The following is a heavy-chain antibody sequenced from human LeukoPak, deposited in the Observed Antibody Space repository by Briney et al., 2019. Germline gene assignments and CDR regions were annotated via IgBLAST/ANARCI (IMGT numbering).Heavy chain of an antibody. D-gene: IGHD4-17*01. CDR3: AKRVSDYGDYALYYYYYYMDV. Sequence: GGSLRLSCAASGFTFDDYTMHWVRQAPGKGLEWVSLISWDGGSTYYADSVKGRFTISRDNSKNTLYLQMNSLRAEDTAVYYCAKRVSDYGDYALYYYYYYMDVWGKGTTVTVSS. J-gene: IGHJ6*03. V-gene: IGHV3-43*01. CDR2: ISWDGGST. CDR1: GFTFDDYT.